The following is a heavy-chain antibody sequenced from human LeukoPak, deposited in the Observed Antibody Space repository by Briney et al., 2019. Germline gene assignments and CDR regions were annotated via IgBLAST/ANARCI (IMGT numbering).Heavy chain of an antibody. CDR1: GYTFTSYD. J-gene: IGHJ4*02. CDR2: MNPNSANA. Sequence: ASVKVSCKASGYTFTSYDINWVRQATGQGLEWMGWMNPNSANADYAQKFQGRVTITRNTSISTAYMELSSLRFEDTAVYYCARRRVGTHFDYWGQGALVTVSS. CDR3: ARRRVGTHFDY. V-gene: IGHV1-8*03. D-gene: IGHD1-14*01.